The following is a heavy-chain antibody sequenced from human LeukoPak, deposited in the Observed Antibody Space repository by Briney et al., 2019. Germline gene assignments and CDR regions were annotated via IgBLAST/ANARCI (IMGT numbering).Heavy chain of an antibody. D-gene: IGHD5-12*01. CDR2: IIPIFGTA. CDR1: GGTFSSYA. V-gene: IGHV1-69*05. J-gene: IGHJ4*02. Sequence: ASVKVSCKASGGTFSSYAISWVRQAPGQGLEWMGGIIPIFGTANYAQKFQGRVTITTDESTSTAYMELSSLRSEDTAVYYCAREHVSGDIVATDREGSFDYWGQGTLVTVSS. CDR3: AREHVSGDIVATDREGSFDY.